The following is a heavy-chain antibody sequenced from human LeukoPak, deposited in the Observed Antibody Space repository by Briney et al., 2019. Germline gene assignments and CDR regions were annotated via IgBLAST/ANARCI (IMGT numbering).Heavy chain of an antibody. Sequence: SETLSLTCTVSGGSISSYYWSWIRQPPEKGLEWIGYIYHSGSTNYTPSLKSRVTISVDTSKNQFSLKLSSVTAADTAVYYCARATAMVKGYNWFDPWGQGTLVTVSS. CDR1: GGSISSYY. J-gene: IGHJ5*02. CDR2: IYHSGST. CDR3: ARATAMVKGYNWFDP. D-gene: IGHD5-18*01. V-gene: IGHV4-59*01.